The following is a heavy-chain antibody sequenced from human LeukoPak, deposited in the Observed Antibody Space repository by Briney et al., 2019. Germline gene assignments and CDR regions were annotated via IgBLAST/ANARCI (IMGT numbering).Heavy chain of an antibody. V-gene: IGHV3-74*01. D-gene: IGHD4-23*01. CDR2: INSDGSGT. Sequence: GGSLRLSCAASGFTFSSYWMHWVRQAPGKGLVWVSRINSDGSGTIYADSVRGRFTISRDNAKNTLYLQVNSLRAEDTAVYYCARTEGTVAYDSWGQGTLVSVSS. CDR3: ARTEGTVAYDS. J-gene: IGHJ5*01. CDR1: GFTFSSYW.